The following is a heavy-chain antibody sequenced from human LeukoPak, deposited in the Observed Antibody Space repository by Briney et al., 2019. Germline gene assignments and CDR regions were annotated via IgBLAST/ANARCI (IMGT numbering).Heavy chain of an antibody. Sequence: PSETLSLTCSVSGGSIHNYYWSWIRQAPGKGLEWIGYIFYSGTTNYNPSLKSRVTISLDTSKMQFSLKLSSVTAADTALYYCARSDTSGGVLAFDAFDIWGQGTMVTVSS. V-gene: IGHV4-59*13. CDR1: GGSIHNYY. J-gene: IGHJ3*02. CDR3: ARSDTSGGVLAFDAFDI. CDR2: IFYSGTT. D-gene: IGHD3-16*02.